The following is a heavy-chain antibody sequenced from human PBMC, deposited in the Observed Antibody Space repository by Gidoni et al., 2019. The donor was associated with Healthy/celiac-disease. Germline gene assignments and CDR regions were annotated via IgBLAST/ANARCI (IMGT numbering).Heavy chain of an antibody. D-gene: IGHD3-22*01. CDR3: ARDPMGTYDSSGYCLDY. CDR1: GLTLSSYG. Sequence: HVHLVESGGGVVQRWRSLRLHCAASGLTLSSYGMHWVRQAPGKGLEGVASIWYDGSNTYYADSVKGLFTISSDTSKNTLYLQLNSLRAEATAVDYCARDPMGTYDSSGYCLDYWGQGTLVTVSS. CDR2: IWYDGSNT. J-gene: IGHJ4*02. V-gene: IGHV3-33*01.